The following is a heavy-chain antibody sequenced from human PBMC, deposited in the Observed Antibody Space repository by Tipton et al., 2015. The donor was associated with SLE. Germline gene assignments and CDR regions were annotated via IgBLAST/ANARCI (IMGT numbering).Heavy chain of an antibody. Sequence: TLSLTCAVYGGSFSGYYWSWIRQPPGKGLEWIGEINHSGSTNYNPSLKSRVTISVDTSKNQFSLKLSSVTAADTAVYYCARVRIAARGYFQHWGQGTLVTVSS. J-gene: IGHJ1*01. CDR2: INHSGST. D-gene: IGHD6-6*01. CDR1: GGSFSGYY. V-gene: IGHV4-34*01. CDR3: ARVRIAARGYFQH.